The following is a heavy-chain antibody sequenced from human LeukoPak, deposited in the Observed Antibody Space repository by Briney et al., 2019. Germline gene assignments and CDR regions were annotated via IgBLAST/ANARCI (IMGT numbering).Heavy chain of an antibody. CDR2: ISSSSSTI. V-gene: IGHV3-48*01. D-gene: IGHD1-26*01. CDR1: GFTFSSYS. CDR3: ARSMVVGATSYFDY. Sequence: GGSLRLSCAASGFTFSSYSMNWVRQAPGKGLEWVSYISSSSSTIYYADSVRGRFTISRDNSKNTLYLQMNSLRAEDTAMYYCARSMVVGATSYFDYWGQGTLVTVSS. J-gene: IGHJ4*02.